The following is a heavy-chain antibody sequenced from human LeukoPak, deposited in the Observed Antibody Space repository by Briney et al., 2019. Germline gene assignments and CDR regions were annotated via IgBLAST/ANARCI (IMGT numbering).Heavy chain of an antibody. V-gene: IGHV1-69*05. J-gene: IGHJ3*02. CDR2: IIPIFGTA. D-gene: IGHD3-22*01. CDR3: ARDPQSSHYYDSSGYDI. Sequence: SVKVSCKASGGTFSSYAISWVRQAPGQGLEWMGGIIPIFGTANYAQKLQGRVTMTTDTSTSTAYMELRSLRSDDTAVYYCARDPQSSHYYDSSGYDIWGQGTMVTVSS. CDR1: GGTFSSYA.